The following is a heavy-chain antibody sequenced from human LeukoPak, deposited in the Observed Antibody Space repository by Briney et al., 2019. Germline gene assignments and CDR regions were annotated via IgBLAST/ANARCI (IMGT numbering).Heavy chain of an antibody. CDR3: ARGGYYDSSGYYSVGYFHH. CDR2: ISFSGSTI. CDR1: GFTFSRYE. D-gene: IGHD3-22*01. J-gene: IGHJ1*01. V-gene: IGHV3-48*03. Sequence: GGSLRLTCAASGFTFSRYEMNWVRQAPGKGLEWVSYISFSGSTIYYADSVKGRFTISRDNAKNSLYVQMNSLRAEDTAVYYCARGGYYDSSGYYSVGYFHHWGQGTLVTVSP.